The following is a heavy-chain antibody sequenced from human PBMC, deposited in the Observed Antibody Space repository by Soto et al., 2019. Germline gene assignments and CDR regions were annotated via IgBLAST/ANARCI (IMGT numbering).Heavy chain of an antibody. D-gene: IGHD2-15*01. CDR1: GGSFSGYY. CDR2: INNSGTV. V-gene: IGHV4-34*01. J-gene: IGHJ4*02. Sequence: SETLSLTCAVFGGSFSGYYWTWIRQSPEEGLEWIGEINNSGTVNYNPSLKSRVTVLVDTSKNQFSLKLKSLTAADTAVYYCARGVPLRVVVQTDAPDKYYFDSWGLGTLVTVSS. CDR3: ARGVPLRVVVQTDAPDKYYFDS.